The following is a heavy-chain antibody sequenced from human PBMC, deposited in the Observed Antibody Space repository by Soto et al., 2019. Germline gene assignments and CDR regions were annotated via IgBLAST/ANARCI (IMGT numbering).Heavy chain of an antibody. V-gene: IGHV4-39*01. Sequence: QLQLQESGPGLVKPSETLSLTCTDSGGSISSSSYYWGWIRQPPGKGLEWIGSIYYSGSTYYNPSLKSRVTLSVDTSKNQFSLKLGSVTAADTAVYYCAKGGSGSYSNALDIWGQGTMVTVSS. D-gene: IGHD3-10*01. CDR3: AKGGSGSYSNALDI. J-gene: IGHJ3*02. CDR2: IYYSGST. CDR1: GGSISSSSYY.